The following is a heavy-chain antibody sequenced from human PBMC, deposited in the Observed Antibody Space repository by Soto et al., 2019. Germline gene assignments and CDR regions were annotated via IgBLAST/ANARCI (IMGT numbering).Heavy chain of an antibody. CDR1: GGSFSGYY. Sequence: SETLSLTCAVYGGSFSGYYWSWIRQPPGKGLEWIGEINHSGSTKDNPSLTSRVTISVDTSKNQFSLRLSSVTAADTAVYFCAREPYLPKARNDFWGPGTLVTVSS. V-gene: IGHV4-34*01. CDR3: AREPYLPKARNDF. J-gene: IGHJ4*02. CDR2: INHSGST.